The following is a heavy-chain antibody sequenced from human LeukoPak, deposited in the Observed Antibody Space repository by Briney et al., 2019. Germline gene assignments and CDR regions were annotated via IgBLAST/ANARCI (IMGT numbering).Heavy chain of an antibody. J-gene: IGHJ4*02. V-gene: IGHV3-15*01. CDR2: IKSKTNGGKS. D-gene: IGHD3-22*01. CDR3: TTGSSGVYYWLSTC. Sequence: KTGGSLRLSCAASGFTFSNAWMSWVRQAPGKGLEWVGRIKSKTNGGKSDYAATVRCTITIYKDDSKHKLQLKMNSIKTEDTDLYYFTTGSSGVYYWLSTCWGQGTPVSVS. CDR1: GFTFSNAW.